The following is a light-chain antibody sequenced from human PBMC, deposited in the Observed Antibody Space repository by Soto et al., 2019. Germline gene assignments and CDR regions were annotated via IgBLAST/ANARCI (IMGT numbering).Light chain of an antibody. Sequence: QSALTQPASVSGSPGQSITLSCAGTTNDIGSYNYVSWFQQHPGEAPKLLIYSNDQRPSGVPDRFSGSKSGTSASLAISGLQSEDEADYYCAAWDGSLNGYVFGTGTKVTVL. CDR1: TNDIGSYNY. V-gene: IGLV1-44*01. CDR2: SND. J-gene: IGLJ1*01. CDR3: AAWDGSLNGYV.